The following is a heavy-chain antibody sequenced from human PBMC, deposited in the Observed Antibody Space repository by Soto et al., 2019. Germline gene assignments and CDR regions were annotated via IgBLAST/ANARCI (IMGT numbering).Heavy chain of an antibody. V-gene: IGHV3-23*01. CDR1: GFIFSNYA. Sequence: GSLRLSCAASGFIFSNYAMNWVRQAPGKGLEWVSGISGTGINTYYADSVKGRFTISRDKSKNTLYLQMSGLKVEDTAVYYCAKARRGNYLYYFDYWGHVTRGIASS. D-gene: IGHD1-7*01. CDR3: AKARRGNYLYYFDY. CDR2: ISGTGINT. J-gene: IGHJ4*01.